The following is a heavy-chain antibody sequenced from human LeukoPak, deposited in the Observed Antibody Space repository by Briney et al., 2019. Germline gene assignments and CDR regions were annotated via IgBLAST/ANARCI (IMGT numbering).Heavy chain of an antibody. CDR1: GFTFSTYG. J-gene: IGHJ4*02. V-gene: IGHV3-30*02. CDR3: AKDRGDVTTPDY. D-gene: IGHD4-17*01. Sequence: PGGSLRLSCAAPGFTFSTYGMHWVRQAPGKGLEWVASIWYDGSNKYHADSVKGRSTISRDNSKNTLYLQMNSLRAEDTAVYYCAKDRGDVTTPDYWGQGTLVTVSS. CDR2: IWYDGSNK.